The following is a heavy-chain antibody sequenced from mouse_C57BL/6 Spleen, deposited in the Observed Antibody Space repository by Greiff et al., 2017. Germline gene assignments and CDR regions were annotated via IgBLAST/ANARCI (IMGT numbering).Heavy chain of an antibody. V-gene: IGHV5-4*01. D-gene: IGHD1-1*01. J-gene: IGHJ2*01. CDR1: GFTFSSYA. CDR3: ARDYYYGSRDYFDY. CDR2: ISDGGSYT. Sequence: EVKLMESGEGLVKPGGSLKLSCAASGFTFSSYAMSWVRQTPEKRLEWVATISDGGSYTYYPDNVKGRFTISRDNAKNNLYLQMSHLKSEDTAMYYCARDYYYGSRDYFDYWGQGTTLTVSS.